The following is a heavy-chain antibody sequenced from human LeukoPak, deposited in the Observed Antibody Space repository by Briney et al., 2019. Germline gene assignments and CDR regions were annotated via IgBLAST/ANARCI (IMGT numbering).Heavy chain of an antibody. J-gene: IGHJ3*02. CDR1: GGSISSYY. Sequence: KPSETLSLTCTVSGGSISSYYWSWIRQPPGQGRERIGYIYFRGSTNYNPSLKSRVTISVDTSKNQFSVKLSSVTAADTAAYYCARSRARDAFDIWGQGTMVTVSS. V-gene: IGHV4-59*13. CDR2: IYFRGST. CDR3: ARSRARDAFDI. D-gene: IGHD6-6*01.